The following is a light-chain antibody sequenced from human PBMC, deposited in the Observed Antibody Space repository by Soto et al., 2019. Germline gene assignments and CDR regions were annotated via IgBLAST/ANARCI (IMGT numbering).Light chain of an antibody. J-gene: IGKJ3*01. CDR1: QSVSSSY. CDR2: DAS. CDR3: QHYGSSFT. Sequence: EIVLTQSPGTLSLSPGERATLSCRASQSVSSSYLAWYQQKPGQTPRLLIYDASSRATGIPDRFSGSGSGTDFTLTISRLEPEDFALYFCQHYGSSFTFGPGTRVDIK. V-gene: IGKV3-20*01.